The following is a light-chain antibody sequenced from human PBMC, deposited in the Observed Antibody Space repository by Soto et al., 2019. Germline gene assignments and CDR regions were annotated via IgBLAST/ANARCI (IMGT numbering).Light chain of an antibody. J-gene: IGKJ1*01. Sequence: EIVLTQSPDTLSLSPGERATLSCRASQSVASLYLAWYQQKPGQAPRLLIYGASSRATGIPDRFSGSGSGTDFTLTISRLEPEDFAVYYCQQYGSSQTFGQGTKVDIK. CDR2: GAS. CDR1: QSVASLY. V-gene: IGKV3-20*01. CDR3: QQYGSSQT.